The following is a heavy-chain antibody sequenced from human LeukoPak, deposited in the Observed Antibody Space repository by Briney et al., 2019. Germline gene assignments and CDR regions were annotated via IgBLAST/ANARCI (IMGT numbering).Heavy chain of an antibody. J-gene: IGHJ4*02. CDR2: IYYSGST. Sequence: SETLSLTCTVSGGSISSSGYYWGWIRQPPGKGLEWIGYIYYSGSTNYNPSLKSRVTISVDTSKNQFSLKLSSVTAADTAVYYCARSITSTGTGDYWGQGTLVTVSS. V-gene: IGHV4-61*05. D-gene: IGHD4-17*01. CDR1: GGSISSSGYY. CDR3: ARSITSTGTGDY.